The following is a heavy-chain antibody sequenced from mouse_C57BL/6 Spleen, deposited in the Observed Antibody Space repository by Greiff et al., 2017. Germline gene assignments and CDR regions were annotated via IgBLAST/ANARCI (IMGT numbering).Heavy chain of an antibody. Sequence: DVKLVESGGGLVKPGGSLKLSCAASGFTFSDYGMHWVRQAPEKGLEWVAYISSGSSTIYYADTVKGRFTISRDNAKNTLFLQMTSLRSEDTAMYYCARNWDYDDYYAMDYWGQGTSVTVSS. J-gene: IGHJ4*01. V-gene: IGHV5-17*01. CDR3: ARNWDYDDYYAMDY. CDR2: ISSGSSTI. CDR1: GFTFSDYG. D-gene: IGHD2-4*01.